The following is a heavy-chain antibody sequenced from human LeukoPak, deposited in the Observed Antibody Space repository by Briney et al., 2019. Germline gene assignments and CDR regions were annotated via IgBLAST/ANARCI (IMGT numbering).Heavy chain of an antibody. CDR3: ARGKGWLLLNYFDY. CDR1: GGSFSGYY. J-gene: IGHJ4*02. Sequence: SETLSLTCAVYGGSFSGYYWSWIRQPPGKGLEWIGEINHYGSINYNPSLKSRVTISVDTSKNQFSLRLSSVTAADTAVYYCARGKGWLLLNYFDYWGQGTLVTVSS. V-gene: IGHV4-34*01. D-gene: IGHD3-22*01. CDR2: INHYGSI.